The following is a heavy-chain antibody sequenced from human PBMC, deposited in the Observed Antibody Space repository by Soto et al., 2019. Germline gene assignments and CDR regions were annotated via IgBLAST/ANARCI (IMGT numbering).Heavy chain of an antibody. J-gene: IGHJ5*02. CDR1: GYTFTGYY. V-gene: IGHV1-2*04. CDR2: INPDSGGT. D-gene: IGHD2-15*01. Sequence: ASVKVSCTASGYTFTGYYMHWVRQAPGQGLEWMGWINPDSGGTNYAQKFQGWVTMTRDTSISTAYMELSRLRSDDTAVYYCASTQCSGGSCYDGFDPWGQGTLVTVSS. CDR3: ASTQCSGGSCYDGFDP.